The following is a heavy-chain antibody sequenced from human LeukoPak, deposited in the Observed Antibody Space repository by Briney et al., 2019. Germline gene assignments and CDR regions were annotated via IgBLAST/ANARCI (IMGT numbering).Heavy chain of an antibody. CDR1: GFSLSGSG. CDR3: ANRPTSAWSDH. CDR2: INSGDST. V-gene: IGHV3-23*01. J-gene: IGHJ5*02. Sequence: GGSLRLSCAASGFSLSGSGMTWVRQAPGKGLEWISTINSGDSTYYADAVMGRFTVSRDNSKNTIYLQMNSLRVDDTAVYFCANRPTSAWSDHWGQGNLVTVSS. D-gene: IGHD2-2*01.